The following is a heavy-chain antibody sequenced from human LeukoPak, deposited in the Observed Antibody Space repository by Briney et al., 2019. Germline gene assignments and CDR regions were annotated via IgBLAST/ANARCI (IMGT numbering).Heavy chain of an antibody. J-gene: IGHJ4*02. CDR1: GFTFSSHW. D-gene: IGHD3-16*02. CDR3: AHLLSVARAIDY. Sequence: GGSLRLSCEASGFTFSSHWMSWVRQAPGKGLEWVAVISYDGSNKYYADSVKGRFTISRDNSKNTLYLQMNSLRAEDTAVYYCAHLLSVARAIDYWGQGTLVTVSS. CDR2: ISYDGSNK. V-gene: IGHV3-30*01.